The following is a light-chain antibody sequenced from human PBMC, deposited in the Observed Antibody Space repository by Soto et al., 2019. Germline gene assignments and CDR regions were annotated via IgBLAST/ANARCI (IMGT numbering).Light chain of an antibody. Sequence: EIVCTQSPVTRSVCPGEIATLSCRASQSVSNNYLAWYQQKPGQAPRLLIYGASNRATGIPDRFSGSGSGTDFTLTISRLETEDFAVYYCQQYGSSGTFGQGTKVDIK. CDR3: QQYGSSGT. CDR1: QSVSNNY. J-gene: IGKJ1*01. V-gene: IGKV3-20*01. CDR2: GAS.